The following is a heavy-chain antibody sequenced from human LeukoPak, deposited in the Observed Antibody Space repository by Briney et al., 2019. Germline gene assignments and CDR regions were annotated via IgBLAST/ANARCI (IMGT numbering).Heavy chain of an antibody. D-gene: IGHD1-1*01. Sequence: ASVKVSCKASGYTFTSYAMHWVRQAPGQRLEWMGWINAGNGNTKYSQKFQGRVTITGDTSASTAYMELSSLRSEDTAVYYCARRGAGTPALDPWGQGTLVTVSS. CDR1: GYTFTSYA. CDR3: ARRGAGTPALDP. V-gene: IGHV1-3*01. CDR2: INAGNGNT. J-gene: IGHJ5*02.